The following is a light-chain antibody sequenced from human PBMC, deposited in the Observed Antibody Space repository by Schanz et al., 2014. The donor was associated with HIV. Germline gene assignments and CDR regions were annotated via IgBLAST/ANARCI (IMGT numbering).Light chain of an antibody. CDR3: QSYDNSLSGSV. Sequence: QSVLTQPPSASGTPGQRVTISCSGSNSNIGSNTVNWYQQLPGTAPKLLIYADHQRPSEIPDRFSGSKTGTSATLAITGLQDEDEADYYCQSYDNSLSGSVFGGGTKLTFL. CDR1: NSNIGSNT. J-gene: IGLJ2*01. CDR2: ADH. V-gene: IGLV1-44*01.